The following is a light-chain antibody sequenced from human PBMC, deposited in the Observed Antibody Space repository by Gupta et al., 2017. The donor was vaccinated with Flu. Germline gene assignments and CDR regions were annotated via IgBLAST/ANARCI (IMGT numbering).Light chain of an antibody. Sequence: NFMLTQPPSVSAAPVKTVTTSCTRSSGSIASNYVQWYQQRPGSSPTTVIYEYNQRPSGVPDRVSGSIDSSSNSATLTISGLKTEDEADYYCQSYDSSNHEVVFGGGTKLTVL. CDR1: SGSIASNY. CDR2: EYN. CDR3: QSYDSSNHEVV. V-gene: IGLV6-57*01. J-gene: IGLJ2*01.